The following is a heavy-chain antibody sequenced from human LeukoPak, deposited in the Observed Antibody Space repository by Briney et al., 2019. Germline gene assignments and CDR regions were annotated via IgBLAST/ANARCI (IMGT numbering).Heavy chain of an antibody. CDR3: ARAVSGSSPSDY. D-gene: IGHD3-16*01. Sequence: GGSLDLSFAASGFPVSSNYMSWVRQAPGKGLEWVSVVYSGGSTYYADSVKGRFTISRDNSKNTLYLQMNSLRAEDTAVYYCARAVSGSSPSDYWGQGTLVTVSS. CDR1: GFPVSSNY. J-gene: IGHJ4*02. CDR2: VYSGGST. V-gene: IGHV3-53*01.